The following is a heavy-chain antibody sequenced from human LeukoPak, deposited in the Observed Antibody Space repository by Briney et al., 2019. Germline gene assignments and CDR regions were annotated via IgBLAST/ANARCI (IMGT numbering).Heavy chain of an antibody. CDR2: IYSGGST. CDR3: ARVASTGPYFYGVDV. CDR1: GFSVSSNY. V-gene: IGHV3-53*01. Sequence: GGSLRLSCAASGFSVSSNYMSWVRQAPGKGLEWVSVIYSGGSTYYADSVKGRFTISRDKPKSTLYLQMTSLRVEDTAVYYCARVASTGPYFYGVDVWGQGTTVTVSS. J-gene: IGHJ6*02.